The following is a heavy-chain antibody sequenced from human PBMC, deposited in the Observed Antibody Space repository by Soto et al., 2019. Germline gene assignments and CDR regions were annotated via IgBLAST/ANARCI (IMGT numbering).Heavy chain of an antibody. J-gene: IGHJ6*02. Sequence: ASVKVSCKASGYTFTGYYMHWVRQAPGQGLEWMGWINPNSGGTNYAQKFQGWVTMTRDTSISTAYMELSRLRSDDTAVYYCAGSGVAGHYCYFGMDVWSQGTTVTVSS. CDR1: GYTFTGYY. CDR3: AGSGVAGHYCYFGMDV. CDR2: INPNSGGT. D-gene: IGHD6-19*01. V-gene: IGHV1-2*04.